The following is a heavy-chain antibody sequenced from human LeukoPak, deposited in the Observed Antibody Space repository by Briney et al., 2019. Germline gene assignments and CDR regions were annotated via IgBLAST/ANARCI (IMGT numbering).Heavy chain of an antibody. J-gene: IGHJ3*02. V-gene: IGHV3-21*01. CDR1: GFTFSGYS. Sequence: PGGSLRLSCAASGFTFSGYSINWVRQAPGKGLEWVSSISSGSTYIYYGDSLKGRFTISRDNAKNSLYLQMNSLRAEDTAVYYCARRVASANDAFDIWGQGTMVTVSS. CDR2: ISSGSTYI. CDR3: ARRVASANDAFDI. D-gene: IGHD6-13*01.